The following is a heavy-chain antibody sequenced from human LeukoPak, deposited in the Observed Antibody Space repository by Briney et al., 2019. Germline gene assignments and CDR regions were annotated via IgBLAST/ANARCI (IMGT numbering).Heavy chain of an antibody. CDR3: ARDFAP. CDR2: INYSGRT. D-gene: IGHD3-9*01. V-gene: IGHV4-30-4*08. J-gene: IGHJ5*02. CDR1: GGSISSGDHY. Sequence: SETLSLTCTVSGGSISSGDHYWSWTRQHPGKGLEWIGYINYSGRTHYNPSLRSRVSISVDTSKNQFSLKMSSVTAADTAVYYCARDFAPWGQGTLVTVSS.